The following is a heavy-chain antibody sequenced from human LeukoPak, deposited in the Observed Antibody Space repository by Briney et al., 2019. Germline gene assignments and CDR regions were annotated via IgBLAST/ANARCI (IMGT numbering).Heavy chain of an antibody. CDR2: ISYDGSNK. CDR1: GFTFSSYG. D-gene: IGHD3-22*01. CDR3: ANTLRIYDSSGNDAFDI. J-gene: IGHJ3*02. V-gene: IGHV3-30*18. Sequence: GGSLRLSCAASGFTFSSYGMHWVRQAPGKGLEWVAVISYDGSNKYYADSVKGRFTISRDNSKNTLYLQMNSLRAEDTAVYYCANTLRIYDSSGNDAFDIWGQGTMVTVSS.